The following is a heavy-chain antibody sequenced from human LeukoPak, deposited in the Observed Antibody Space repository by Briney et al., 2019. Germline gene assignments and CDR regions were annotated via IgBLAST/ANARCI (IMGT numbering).Heavy chain of an antibody. CDR3: ARLGSSGGR. CDR2: INHSGST. CDR1: GGSFSGYY. Sequence: PSETLSLTCAVYGGSFSGYYWSWIRQPPGKGLEWIGEINHSGSTNYNPSLKSRVTISVDTSKNQFSLKLSSVTAADTAVYYCARLGSSGGRWGQGTLVTVSS. J-gene: IGHJ4*02. V-gene: IGHV4-34*01. D-gene: IGHD6-19*01.